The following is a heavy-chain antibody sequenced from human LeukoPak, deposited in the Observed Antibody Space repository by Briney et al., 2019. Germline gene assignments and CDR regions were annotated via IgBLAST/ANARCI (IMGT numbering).Heavy chain of an antibody. Sequence: PSETLSLTCTVSGGSISSGSYYWSWIRQPAGKGLEWIGRIYTSGSTNYNPSLKSRVTISVDTSMNQFSLKLSSVTAADTAVYYCARGPTVPSGFDLWGRGTLVTVSS. D-gene: IGHD4-17*01. CDR1: GGSISSGSYY. CDR3: ARGPTVPSGFDL. V-gene: IGHV4-61*02. CDR2: IYTSGST. J-gene: IGHJ2*01.